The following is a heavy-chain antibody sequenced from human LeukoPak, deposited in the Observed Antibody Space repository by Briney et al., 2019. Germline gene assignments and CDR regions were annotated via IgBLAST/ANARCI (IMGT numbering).Heavy chain of an antibody. J-gene: IGHJ3*02. V-gene: IGHV1-24*01. CDR1: VYTLTELS. Sequence: ASVKVSCKVSVYTLTELSMHWVRQAPGKGLEWMGGFDPEDGETIYAQKFQGRVTMTEDTSTDTAYMELSSLRSEDTAVYYCATGDCSGGSCYSGVSAFDIWGQGTMVTVSS. CDR3: ATGDCSGGSCYSGVSAFDI. CDR2: FDPEDGET. D-gene: IGHD2-15*01.